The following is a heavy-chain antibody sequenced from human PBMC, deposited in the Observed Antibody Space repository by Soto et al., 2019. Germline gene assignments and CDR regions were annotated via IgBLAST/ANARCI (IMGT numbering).Heavy chain of an antibody. Sequence: PGESLKISCKGSGYSFTSYWIGWVRQMPGKGLEWMGIIYPGDSDTRYSPSFQGQVTISADKSISTAYLQWSSLKASDTAMYYCARQPDYYDSSGYYEDYWGQGTLVNVSS. CDR3: ARQPDYYDSSGYYEDY. J-gene: IGHJ4*02. V-gene: IGHV5-51*01. CDR2: IYPGDSDT. CDR1: GYSFTSYW. D-gene: IGHD3-22*01.